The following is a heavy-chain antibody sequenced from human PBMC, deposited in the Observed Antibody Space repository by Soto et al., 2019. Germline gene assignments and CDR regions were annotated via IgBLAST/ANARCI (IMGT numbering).Heavy chain of an antibody. D-gene: IGHD2-15*01. V-gene: IGHV6-1*01. CDR2: TYYRSKWYN. J-gene: IGHJ4*02. Sequence: SQTLSLTCAISGDSVSSNSAAWNWIRQSPSRGLEWLGRTYYRSKWYNDYAVSVKSRITINPDTSKNQFSLQLNSVTPEDTAVYYCARAVYCSGGSCCSGYYFDYWGQGTLVTVSS. CDR1: GDSVSSNSAA. CDR3: ARAVYCSGGSCCSGYYFDY.